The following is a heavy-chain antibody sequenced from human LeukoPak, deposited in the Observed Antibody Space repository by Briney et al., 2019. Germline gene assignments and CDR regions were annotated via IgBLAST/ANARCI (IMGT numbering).Heavy chain of an antibody. CDR1: GYTFTNYG. J-gene: IGHJ3*02. V-gene: IGHV1-18*01. D-gene: IGHD2-15*01. Sequence: ASVKVSCKASGYTFTNYGFSWVRQAPGQGLDWMGWISAYNGNKVYAQELQGRVTMTTDTSTSTAYMELRSLRSDDTAVYYCAREDCSGSSCYSWGAFDIWGQGTMVTVSS. CDR2: ISAYNGNK. CDR3: AREDCSGSSCYSWGAFDI.